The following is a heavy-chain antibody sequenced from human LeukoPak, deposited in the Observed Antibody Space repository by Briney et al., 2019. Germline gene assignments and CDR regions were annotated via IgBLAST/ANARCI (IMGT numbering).Heavy chain of an antibody. CDR1: GFTFSDYY. CDR3: AKDCSSTSCYLNWFDP. CDR2: ISGSGGST. V-gene: IGHV3-23*01. D-gene: IGHD2-2*01. Sequence: GGSLRLSCAVSGFTFSDYYMSWVRQAPGKGLEWVSAISGSGGSTYYADSVKGRFTISRDNSKNTLYLQMNSLRAEDTAVYYCAKDCSSTSCYLNWFDPWGQGTLVTVSS. J-gene: IGHJ5*02.